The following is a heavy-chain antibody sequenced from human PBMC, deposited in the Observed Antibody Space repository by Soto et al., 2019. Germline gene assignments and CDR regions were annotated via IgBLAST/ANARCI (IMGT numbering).Heavy chain of an antibody. CDR2: IIPIFGTA. CDR3: ARDRDYYGSGSYGYYYYGMDV. CDR1: GGTFSSYA. V-gene: IGHV1-69*06. J-gene: IGHJ6*02. Sequence: GASVKVSCKASGGTFSSYAISWVRQAPGQGLEWMGGIIPIFGTANYAQKFQGRVTITADKSTSTAYMELSNLRSEDTAVYYCARDRDYYGSGSYGYYYYGMDVWGQGTTVTVSS. D-gene: IGHD3-10*01.